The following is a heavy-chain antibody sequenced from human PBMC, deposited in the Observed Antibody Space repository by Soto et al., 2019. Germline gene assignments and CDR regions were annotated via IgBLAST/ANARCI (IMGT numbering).Heavy chain of an antibody. CDR1: GGSISSYY. D-gene: IGHD3-22*01. Sequence: SETLSLTCPVSGGSISSYYWSCIRQPAGKGLEWIGRIYTSGSTNYNPSLTSRVTMSVDTSKNQFSLKLSSVTAADTAVYYCARENDSSGYYPNDAFDIWGQGTMVTVSS. CDR3: ARENDSSGYYPNDAFDI. V-gene: IGHV4-4*07. CDR2: IYTSGST. J-gene: IGHJ3*02.